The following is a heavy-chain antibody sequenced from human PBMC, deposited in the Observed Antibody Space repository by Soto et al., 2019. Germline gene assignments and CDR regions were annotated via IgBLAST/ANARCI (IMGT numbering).Heavy chain of an antibody. CDR3: AREPDSSGYPNWFDP. Sequence: SVKVSCKASGGTFSSYAISWVRQAPGQGLEWMGGIIPIFGTANYAQKFQGRVTITADKSTSTAYMELSSLRSDDTAVYYCAREPDSSGYPNWFDPWGQGTLVTVSS. CDR2: IIPIFGTA. D-gene: IGHD3-22*01. CDR1: GGTFSSYA. J-gene: IGHJ5*02. V-gene: IGHV1-69*06.